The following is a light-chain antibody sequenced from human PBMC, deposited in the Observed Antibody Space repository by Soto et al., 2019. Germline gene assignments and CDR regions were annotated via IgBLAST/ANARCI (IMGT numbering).Light chain of an antibody. Sequence: EIVMTQSPATLSVSPGERATLSCRASQSVSSNLAWYQQKPDQAPRLLIYGASTRATGIPARFGGSGSWTQFTLTISSLQAEDFAVYYWQQYNNWPPWTFGQGTKGEIK. V-gene: IGKV3-15*01. J-gene: IGKJ1*01. CDR2: GAS. CDR1: QSVSSN. CDR3: QQYNNWPPWT.